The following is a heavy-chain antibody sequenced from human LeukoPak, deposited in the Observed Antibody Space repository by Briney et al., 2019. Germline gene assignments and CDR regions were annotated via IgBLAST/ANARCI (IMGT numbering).Heavy chain of an antibody. D-gene: IGHD5-18*01. CDR2: INHSGST. Sequence: SETLSLTCAVYGGSFSGYYWGWIRQPPGKGLEWIGEINHSGSTNYNPSPKSRVTISVDTSKNQFSLKLSSVTAADTAVYYCARGRIKLQLRGYYYGMDVWGQGTTVTVSS. CDR1: GGSFSGYY. CDR3: ARGRIKLQLRGYYYGMDV. V-gene: IGHV4-34*01. J-gene: IGHJ6*02.